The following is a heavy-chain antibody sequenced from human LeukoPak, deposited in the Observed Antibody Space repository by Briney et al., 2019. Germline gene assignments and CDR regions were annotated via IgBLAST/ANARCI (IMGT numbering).Heavy chain of an antibody. D-gene: IGHD4-23*01. J-gene: IGHJ4*02. Sequence: ASVKVSCKASGYTFTGYQIYWVRQAPGQGLECMGWINPNSGDTNYAQKFQGRVTMTRDTSISTAYMELSGLRSDDTAVYYCARDGGASPTLSDYWGQGTLVTVSS. V-gene: IGHV1-2*02. CDR1: GYTFTGYQ. CDR3: ARDGGASPTLSDY. CDR2: INPNSGDT.